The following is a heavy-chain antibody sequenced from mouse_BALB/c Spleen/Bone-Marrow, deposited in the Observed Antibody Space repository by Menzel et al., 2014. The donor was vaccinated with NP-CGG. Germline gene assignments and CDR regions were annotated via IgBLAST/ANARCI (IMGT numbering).Heavy chain of an antibody. Sequence: EVQLQQSGAELVKPGASVKLSCTASGFNIKDTYMHWVKQRPEQGLEWIGRIDPANGNTKYDPKVQGKATITADTSSNTAYLHLSSRTSEDTAVYYCARYRYYGSSYAMDYWGQGTSLTVSS. CDR2: IDPANGNT. V-gene: IGHV14-3*02. CDR3: ARYRYYGSSYAMDY. J-gene: IGHJ4*01. D-gene: IGHD1-1*01. CDR1: GFNIKDTY.